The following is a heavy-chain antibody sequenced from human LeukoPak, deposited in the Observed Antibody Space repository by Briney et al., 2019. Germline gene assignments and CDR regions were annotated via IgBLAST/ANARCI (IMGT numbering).Heavy chain of an antibody. J-gene: IGHJ4*02. Sequence: VGSLRLSCASSGFTFSSYSMNWVRQAPGKGLEWVSYISSSSSTIYYADSVKGRFTISRDNAKNSLYLQMNSLRAEDTAVYYCARDDFWSGYYTPDYWGQGTLVTVSS. CDR1: GFTFSSYS. V-gene: IGHV3-48*01. D-gene: IGHD3-3*01. CDR3: ARDDFWSGYYTPDY. CDR2: ISSSSSTI.